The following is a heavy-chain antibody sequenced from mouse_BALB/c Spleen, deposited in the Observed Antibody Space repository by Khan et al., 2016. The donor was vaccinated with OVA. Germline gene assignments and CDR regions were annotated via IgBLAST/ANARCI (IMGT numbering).Heavy chain of an antibody. CDR2: INPDSSTT. CDR1: GFDFSRYW. J-gene: IGHJ3*01. Sequence: EVKLLESGGGLVQPGGSLKLSCAASGFDFSRYWMSWVRQAPGKGPEWIGEINPDSSTTNYTPSLKDKFIISRDNAKNTLYLQMSKVRSEDTALYYCARPYRYDGRAWFAYWGQGTLVTVSA. CDR3: ARPYRYDGRAWFAY. V-gene: IGHV4-1*02. D-gene: IGHD2-14*01.